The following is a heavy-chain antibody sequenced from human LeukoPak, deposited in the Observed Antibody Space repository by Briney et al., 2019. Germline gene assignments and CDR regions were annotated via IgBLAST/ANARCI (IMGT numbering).Heavy chain of an antibody. J-gene: IGHJ3*02. CDR1: GYTFTGYY. CDR3: ARAPGGYAFDI. Sequence: GASVKVSCKASGYTFTGYYMHWVRQAPGQGLEWMGWINPNSDGTNYAQKFQGRVTMTRDTSISTAYMEVSRLRSDDTAVYYCARAPGGYAFDIWGQGTMVTVSS. V-gene: IGHV1-2*02. CDR2: INPNSDGT.